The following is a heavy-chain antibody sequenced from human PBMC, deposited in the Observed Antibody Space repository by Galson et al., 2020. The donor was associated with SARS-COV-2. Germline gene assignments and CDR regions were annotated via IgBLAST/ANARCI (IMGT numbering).Heavy chain of an antibody. J-gene: IGHJ6*02. V-gene: IGHV1-69*13. CDR2: IIPIFGTA. Sequence: SVKVSCKASGGTFSSYAISRVRQAPGQGLEWMGGIIPIFGTANYAQKFQGRVTITADESTSTAYMELSSLRSEDTAVYYCARADSSSSRPLFGYYYGMDVWGQGTTVTVSS. CDR3: ARADSSSSRPLFGYYYGMDV. D-gene: IGHD6-6*01. CDR1: GGTFSSYA.